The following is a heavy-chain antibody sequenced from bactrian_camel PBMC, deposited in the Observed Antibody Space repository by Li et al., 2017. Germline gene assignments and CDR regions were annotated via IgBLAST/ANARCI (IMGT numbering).Heavy chain of an antibody. CDR1: GFTFSSSD. CDR2: SSSGALSL. V-gene: IGHV3S40*01. J-gene: IGHJ4*01. D-gene: IGHD1*01. Sequence: VQLVESGGGLVQPGGSLRLSCAASGFTFSSSDMSWGRQIPGKGLEWVSSSSSGALSLVYADSVKGRFTISRDNAKNTVYLQMNSLKPEDTAMYYCAAALAYCSSGSLAVAAQHWYRYYGQGTQVTVS.